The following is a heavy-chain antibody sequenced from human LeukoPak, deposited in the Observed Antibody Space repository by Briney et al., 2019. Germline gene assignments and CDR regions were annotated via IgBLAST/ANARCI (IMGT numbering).Heavy chain of an antibody. D-gene: IGHD1-26*01. Sequence: GGSLRLSCAASGFTFSSYWIHWVRQAPGKGLVWVSRINSDGSSTNYADSVKGRFTISRDNAKNTLYLQMNSLRAEDTAVYYCARGGSYGAFDIWGQGTMVTVSS. CDR2: INSDGSST. CDR1: GFTFSSYW. V-gene: IGHV3-74*01. CDR3: ARGGSYGAFDI. J-gene: IGHJ3*02.